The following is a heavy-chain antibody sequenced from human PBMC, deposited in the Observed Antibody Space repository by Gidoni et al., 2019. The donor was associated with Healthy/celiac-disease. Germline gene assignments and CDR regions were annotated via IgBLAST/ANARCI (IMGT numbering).Heavy chain of an antibody. J-gene: IGHJ4*02. CDR3: AKGGVLLGSKQLDY. V-gene: IGHV3-23*01. CDR2: IIGSGCST. CDR1: GLTFSRYA. D-gene: IGHD3-16*01. Sequence: EVQLLESGGGLVQPGGSLRLPCAASGLTFSRYARSWARQAPGKGLGWVSAIIGSGCSTYYADSVKGRFTISSDHSKNTLYLQMNSLRAEDTAVYYCAKGGVLLGSKQLDYWGQGTLVTVSS.